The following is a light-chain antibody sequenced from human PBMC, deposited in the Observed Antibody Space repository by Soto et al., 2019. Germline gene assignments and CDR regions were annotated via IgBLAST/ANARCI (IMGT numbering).Light chain of an antibody. V-gene: IGLV1-40*01. Sequence: QSVLTQPPSVSGAPGQRVTISCTGSSSNIGAGYDVHWYQQLPGTAPKLLIYGNSNRPSGVPDRFSGSKSGTSASLAITGLQGEDEGDYYCQSYDSSLRVVFGGGTTLTVL. CDR3: QSYDSSLRVV. CDR2: GNS. CDR1: SSNIGAGYD. J-gene: IGLJ2*01.